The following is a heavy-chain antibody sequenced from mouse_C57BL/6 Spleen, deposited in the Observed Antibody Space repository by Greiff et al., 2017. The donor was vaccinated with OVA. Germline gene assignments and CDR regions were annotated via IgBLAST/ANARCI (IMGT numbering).Heavy chain of an antibody. J-gene: IGHJ1*03. V-gene: IGHV5-12*01. D-gene: IGHD1-1*01. CDR1: GFTFSDYY. CDR3: ARSTVKRTDYWYFDV. Sequence: EVKVEESGGGLVQPGGSLKLSCAASGFTFSDYYMYWVRQTPEKRLEWVAYISNGGGSTYYPDTVKGRFTISRDNAKNTLYLQMSRLKSEDTAMYYCARSTVKRTDYWYFDVWGTGTTVTVSS. CDR2: ISNGGGST.